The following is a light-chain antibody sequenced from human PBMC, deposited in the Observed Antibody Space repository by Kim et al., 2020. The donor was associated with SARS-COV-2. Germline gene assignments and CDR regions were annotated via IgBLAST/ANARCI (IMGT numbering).Light chain of an antibody. J-gene: IGKJ5*01. Sequence: ASVGDRVTITCRASQDIRRWLGWYQQKPGKAPKLLIYAASNLQSGVPSRFSGSGSGTDFTLTISSLQPEDSATYYCQQDNSFPITFGQGTRLEIK. V-gene: IGKV1D-12*01. CDR1: QDIRRW. CDR2: AAS. CDR3: QQDNSFPIT.